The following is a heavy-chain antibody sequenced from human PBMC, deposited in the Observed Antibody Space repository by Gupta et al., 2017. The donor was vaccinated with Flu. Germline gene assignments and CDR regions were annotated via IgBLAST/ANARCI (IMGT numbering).Heavy chain of an antibody. J-gene: IGHJ4*02. D-gene: IGHD4-23*01. Sequence: EVQLVESGGVVVQPGGSLRLACAASGFTFDDYTMHWVRQAPGKGLEWVSLISLDGGSTYYADSVKGRFTISRDNSKNSLYLQMNSLRTEDTALYYCAKPYGGEYYFDYWGQGTLVTVSS. CDR3: AKPYGGEYYFDY. CDR2: ISLDGGST. CDR1: GFTFDDYT. V-gene: IGHV3-43*01.